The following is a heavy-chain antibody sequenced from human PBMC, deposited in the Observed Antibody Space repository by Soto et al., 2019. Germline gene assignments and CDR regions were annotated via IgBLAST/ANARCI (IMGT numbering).Heavy chain of an antibody. J-gene: IGHJ3*02. D-gene: IGHD2-2*01. CDR3: ATHPDCSSTSCYGAFDI. V-gene: IGHV5-51*01. CDR2: IYPGDSDT. Sequence: PGESLKISCKGSGYSFTSYWIGWVRQMPGKGLEWMGIIYPGDSDTRYSPSFQGQVTISADKSIITAYLQWSSLKASDTAMYYCATHPDCSSTSCYGAFDIWGQGTMVTVS. CDR1: GYSFTSYW.